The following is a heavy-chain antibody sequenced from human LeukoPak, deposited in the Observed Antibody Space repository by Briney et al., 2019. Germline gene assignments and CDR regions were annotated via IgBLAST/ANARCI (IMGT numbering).Heavy chain of an antibody. V-gene: IGHV3-74*01. CDR2: INVDVSVK. D-gene: IGHD4-23*01. J-gene: IGHJ4*02. Sequence: GGSLRLSCAASGYTFSNYWVHWVRHVPGKGLVWVSRINVDVSVKSYADSVKGRFTISRDNAKNTVSLQMNSLRAEDTAVYYCVRDLILVDTPGDDFDYWGQGAPVTVSS. CDR3: VRDLILVDTPGDDFDY. CDR1: GYTFSNYW.